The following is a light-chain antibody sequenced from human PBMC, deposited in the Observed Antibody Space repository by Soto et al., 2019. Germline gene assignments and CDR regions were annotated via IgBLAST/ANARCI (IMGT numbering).Light chain of an antibody. CDR2: GAT. CDR3: QQYKRWPLT. J-gene: IGKJ4*01. CDR1: QSVASNY. V-gene: IGKV3-20*01. Sequence: EIVLTQSPATLSLSPGERATLSCRASQSVASNYAAWYQQTPHQPPRLLNDGATTTAAGAPVSSSSSASGTETPPTINLLEPEYSAVYYRQQYKRWPLTFGGGTKVDIK.